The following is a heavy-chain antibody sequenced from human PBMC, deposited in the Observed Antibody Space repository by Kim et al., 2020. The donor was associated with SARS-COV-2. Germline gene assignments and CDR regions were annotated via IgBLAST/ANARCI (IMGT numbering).Heavy chain of an antibody. CDR3: ALLHPFDY. Sequence: GGSLRLSCAASGFTFSSYAMTWVRQAPGKGLEWVSAIGAGGGSTYYADSVKGRFTISRDNSKDTLYLQMNSLRAEDTALYYCALLHPFDYWGQGTLVTVS. CDR1: GFTFSSYA. J-gene: IGHJ4*02. D-gene: IGHD2-15*01. CDR2: IGAGGGST. V-gene: IGHV3-23*01.